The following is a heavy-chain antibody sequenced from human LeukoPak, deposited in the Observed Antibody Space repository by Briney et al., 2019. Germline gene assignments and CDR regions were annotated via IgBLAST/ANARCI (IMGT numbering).Heavy chain of an antibody. CDR1: GFTFSSYS. J-gene: IGHJ4*02. D-gene: IGHD6-19*01. Sequence: GGSLRLSCAASGFTFSSYSMNCVRQAPGKGLEWVSSISSSSSYIYYADSVKGRFTISRDNAKNSLYLQMNSLRAEDTAVYYCARGVEVAVPFDYWGQGTLVTVSS. CDR2: ISSSSSYI. V-gene: IGHV3-21*01. CDR3: ARGVEVAVPFDY.